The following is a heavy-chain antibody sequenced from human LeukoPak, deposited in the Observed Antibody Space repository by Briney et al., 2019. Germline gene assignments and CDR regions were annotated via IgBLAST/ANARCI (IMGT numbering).Heavy chain of an antibody. CDR3: AREGHGGNSDG. Sequence: GGSLRLSRAASGFTFSSYWMSWVRQAPGKGLEWVANIKQDGSEKYYVDSVKGRFTISRDNAKNSLYLQMNSLRAEDTAVYYCAREGHGGNSDGWGQGTLVTVSS. CDR2: IKQDGSEK. D-gene: IGHD4-23*01. V-gene: IGHV3-7*01. CDR1: GFTFSSYW. J-gene: IGHJ4*02.